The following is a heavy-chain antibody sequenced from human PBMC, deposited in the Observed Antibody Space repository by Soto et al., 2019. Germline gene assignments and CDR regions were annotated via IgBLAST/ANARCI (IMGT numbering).Heavy chain of an antibody. J-gene: IGHJ6*02. Sequence: ASVKVSCKASGYTFTSYGISWVRQAPGQGLEWMGWISANNGNTNYAQKLQGRVTMTTDTSTSTAYMELSSLRSDDTAVYYCARGSVLRYFDWLLYPYYYGMDVWGQGTTVTVSS. D-gene: IGHD3-9*01. V-gene: IGHV1-18*01. CDR3: ARGSVLRYFDWLLYPYYYGMDV. CDR1: GYTFTSYG. CDR2: ISANNGNT.